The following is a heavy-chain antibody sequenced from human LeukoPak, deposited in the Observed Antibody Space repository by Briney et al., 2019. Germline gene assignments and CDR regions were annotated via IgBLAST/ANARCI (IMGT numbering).Heavy chain of an antibody. D-gene: IGHD3-9*01. Sequence: GGSLRLSCAASGFTFSSYAMSWVRQAPGKGLVWVSAISGSGGSTYYADSVKGRFTISRDNSKNTLYLQMNSLRAEDTAVYYCAKDNGLYDILTGYLRPYYYYGMDVWGQGTTVTVSS. CDR1: GFTFSSYA. V-gene: IGHV3-23*01. CDR2: ISGSGGST. CDR3: AKDNGLYDILTGYLRPYYYYGMDV. J-gene: IGHJ6*02.